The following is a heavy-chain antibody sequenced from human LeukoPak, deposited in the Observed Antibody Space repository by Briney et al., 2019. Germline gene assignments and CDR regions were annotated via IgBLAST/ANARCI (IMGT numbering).Heavy chain of an antibody. CDR3: ARDPSAMGPPDV. Sequence: GASVKVSCKASGYTFTGYYMRWVRQAPGQGLEWMGWINPNSGGTNYAQKFQGRVTMTRDTSISTAYMELSRLRSDDTAVYYCARDPSAMGPPDVWGQGTTVTVSS. V-gene: IGHV1-2*02. CDR2: INPNSGGT. D-gene: IGHD5-18*01. CDR1: GYTFTGYY. J-gene: IGHJ6*02.